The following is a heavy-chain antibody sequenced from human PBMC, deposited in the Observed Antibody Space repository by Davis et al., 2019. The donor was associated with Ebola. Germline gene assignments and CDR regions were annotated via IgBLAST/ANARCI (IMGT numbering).Heavy chain of an antibody. D-gene: IGHD6-19*01. Sequence: PSETLSLTCTVSGSSISSGYYWSWIRQPPGKGLEWIGEINHSGSTNYNPSLKSRVTISVDTSKNQFSLKLSSVTAADTAVYYCARHLPNRGSSSGWYLQRVPHRYRDISPFDYWGQGTLVTVSS. J-gene: IGHJ4*02. CDR2: INHSGST. CDR1: GSSISSGYY. V-gene: IGHV4-38-2*02. CDR3: ARHLPNRGSSSGWYLQRVPHRYRDISPFDY.